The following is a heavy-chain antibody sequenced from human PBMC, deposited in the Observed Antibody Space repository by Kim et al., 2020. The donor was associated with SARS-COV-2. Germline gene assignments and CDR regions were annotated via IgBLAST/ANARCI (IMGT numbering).Heavy chain of an antibody. CDR1: RDSVPSNIPA. J-gene: IGHJ1*01. V-gene: IGHV6-1*01. Sequence: SQTLSLTCAITRDSVPSNIPAWNWFRQSPSRGLELLGRTYYRSKWFYDYSVSVKGRITINADTSKNQFSLQLNSVTPEDTAVYFCAGGGYVSGGYFYRYFQHWGLGTPVTVSS. CDR3: AGGGYVSGGYFYRYFQH. CDR2: TYYRSKWFY. D-gene: IGHD3-22*01.